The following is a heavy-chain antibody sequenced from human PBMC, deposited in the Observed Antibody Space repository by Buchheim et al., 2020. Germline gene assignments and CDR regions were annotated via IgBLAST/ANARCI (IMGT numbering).Heavy chain of an antibody. CDR2: IYYSGST. J-gene: IGHJ4*02. D-gene: IGHD3-10*01. CDR1: GGSISSGGYY. CDR3: ARSTYYYGSGSYEGSLYCFDY. V-gene: IGHV4-31*03. Sequence: QVQLQESGPGLVKPSQTLSLTCTVSGGSISSGGYYWSWIRQHPGKGLEWIGYIYYSGSTYYNPSLKSRVTISVDTSKNQFSLKLSSGTAADTAVYYCARSTYYYGSGSYEGSLYCFDYWGQGTL.